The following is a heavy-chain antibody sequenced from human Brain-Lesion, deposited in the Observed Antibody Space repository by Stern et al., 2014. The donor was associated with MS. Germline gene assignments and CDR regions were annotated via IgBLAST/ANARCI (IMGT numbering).Heavy chain of an antibody. V-gene: IGHV3-9*01. D-gene: IGHD1-14*01. CDR2: ISWNSGSM. Sequence: EVPLVESGGDLVQPGRSLRLSCAAFGFTLDDYAMHLVWQAPATGLELVAGISWNSGSMGDADSVKGRFTTARDNAYSSLYLQMNSLRPEDTALYYCARDITGSSAYFAYRGQGTLVTVSA. CDR1: GFTLDDYA. CDR3: ARDITGSSAYFAY. J-gene: IGHJ4*02.